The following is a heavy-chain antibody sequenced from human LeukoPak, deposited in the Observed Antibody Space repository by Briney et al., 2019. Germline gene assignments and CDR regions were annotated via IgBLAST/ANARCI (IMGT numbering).Heavy chain of an antibody. Sequence: GGSLRLSCAASLFPFSNHWMSWVRQAPGKGLEWVANIKEDESEKYYVASVKGRFTISRDNAKNSLYLQMNSLRVEDTAVYYCARQQHSGSYGYFDYWGQGTQVTVSS. CDR2: IKEDESEK. V-gene: IGHV3-7*01. CDR3: ARQQHSGSYGYFDY. D-gene: IGHD1-26*01. CDR1: LFPFSNHW. J-gene: IGHJ4*02.